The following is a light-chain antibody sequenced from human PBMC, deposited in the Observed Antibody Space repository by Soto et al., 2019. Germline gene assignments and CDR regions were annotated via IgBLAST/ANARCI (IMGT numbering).Light chain of an antibody. CDR1: TSNIGSNY. CDR2: RNN. J-gene: IGLJ1*01. Sequence: QSVLTQPPSSSGTPGQGVTISCSGSTSNIGSNYVYWYQQLPGTAPKLLIYRNNQRPSGVPDRFSGSKSGTSASLAISGRRADDEDDYFCATWDDSLNGFYVVGTGT. V-gene: IGLV1-47*01. CDR3: ATWDDSLNGFYV.